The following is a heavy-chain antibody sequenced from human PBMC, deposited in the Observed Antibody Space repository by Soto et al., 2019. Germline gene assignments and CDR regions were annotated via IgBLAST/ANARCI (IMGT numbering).Heavy chain of an antibody. Sequence: GGSLRLSCAASGFTFSSYAMHWVRQAPGKGLEWVAVISYDGSNKYYADSVEGRFTISRDNSKNTLYLQMNSLRAEDTAVYYCARTGGYSYAPQFYYYYYGMDVWGQGTTVTVSS. CDR2: ISYDGSNK. V-gene: IGHV3-30-3*01. CDR1: GFTFSSYA. J-gene: IGHJ6*02. D-gene: IGHD5-18*01. CDR3: ARTGGYSYAPQFYYYYYGMDV.